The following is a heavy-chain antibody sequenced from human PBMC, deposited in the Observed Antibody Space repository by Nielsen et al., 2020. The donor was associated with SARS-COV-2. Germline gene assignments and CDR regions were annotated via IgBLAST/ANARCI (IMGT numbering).Heavy chain of an antibody. CDR1: GGSISSYY. J-gene: IGHJ2*01. CDR2: IYYSGST. D-gene: IGHD3-22*01. Sequence: SETLSLTCTVSGGSISSYYWSWIRQPPGKGLEWIGYIYYSGSTNYNPSLKSRVTISVDTSKNQFSLKLSSVTAADTAVYYCARGRYYDSSGGLYWYFDLWGRGTLVTVSS. V-gene: IGHV4-59*01. CDR3: ARGRYYDSSGGLYWYFDL.